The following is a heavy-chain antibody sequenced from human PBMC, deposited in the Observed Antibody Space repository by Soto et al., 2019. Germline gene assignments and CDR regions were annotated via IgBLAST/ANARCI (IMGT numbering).Heavy chain of an antibody. J-gene: IGHJ5*02. D-gene: IGHD2-21*01. V-gene: IGHV3-23*01. CDR3: AKDSRDKSPARDPFDP. CDR1: GFIFSTYA. CDR2: ISGGGSNK. Sequence: GGSLRLSCEASGFIFSTYAMSWVRQAPGKGLEWVSTISGGGSNKYYADSVRGRFTISRDNSKSTLFLQMSSLRAEDTAVYYCAKDSRDKSPARDPFDPWGQGTLVTVSS.